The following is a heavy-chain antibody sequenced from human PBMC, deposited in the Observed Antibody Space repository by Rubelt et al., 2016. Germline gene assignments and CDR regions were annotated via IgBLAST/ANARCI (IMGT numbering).Heavy chain of an antibody. CDR2: VTGGGDTV. D-gene: IGHD3-22*01. CDR3: ARDYDFKTDS. CDR1: GFAFNYYS. Sequence: EVHLVESGGGLVQPGGSLRLSCAASGFAFNYYSMNWVRQAPGKGLEWVSYVTGGGDTVYYADSVKGRLTISMDNAKNSLYLQMIGLRVEDTAGYFCARDYDFKTDSWGQGTLVTVSS. J-gene: IGHJ4*02. V-gene: IGHV3-48*01.